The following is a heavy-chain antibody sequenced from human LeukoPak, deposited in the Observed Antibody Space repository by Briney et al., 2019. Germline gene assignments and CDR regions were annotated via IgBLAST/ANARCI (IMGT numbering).Heavy chain of an antibody. D-gene: IGHD3-10*01. CDR1: GGSMSSYY. J-gene: IGHJ3*02. CDR3: PQEGRRGAFDI. Sequence: SETLSLTCTVSGGSMSSYYWSWIRQPPGKGLEWIGYLYYSGSTNYNPSLKSRVTISVDTSKNQFSLKLSSVTAADTAVYYCPQEGRRGAFDIWGQGKMVTVSS. CDR2: LYYSGST. V-gene: IGHV4-59*01.